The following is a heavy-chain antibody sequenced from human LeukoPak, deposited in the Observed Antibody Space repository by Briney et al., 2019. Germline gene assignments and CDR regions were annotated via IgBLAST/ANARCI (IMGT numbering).Heavy chain of an antibody. Sequence: PGGSLRLSCAASGFTFSTYSMSWVRQAPGKGLEWVSYISSSSSYIYYADSVKGRFTISRDNAKKSLYLQMNSLRAEDTAVYYCARETPTGDIDYWGQGTLVTVSS. D-gene: IGHD7-27*01. CDR2: ISSSSSYI. CDR1: GFTFSTYS. V-gene: IGHV3-21*01. CDR3: ARETPTGDIDY. J-gene: IGHJ4*02.